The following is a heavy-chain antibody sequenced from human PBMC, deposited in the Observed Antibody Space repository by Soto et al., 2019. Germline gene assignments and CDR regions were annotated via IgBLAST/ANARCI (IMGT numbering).Heavy chain of an antibody. CDR2: SKDKANSDTT. CDR1: GFTFSDHY. J-gene: IGHJ4*02. V-gene: IGHV3-72*01. CDR3: ARRPQCTSSTCYIDS. D-gene: IGHD2-2*02. Sequence: EVQLVESGGGLVQPGGSLRLSCAASGFTFSDHYMDWVRQAPGKGLEWLGRSKDKANSDTTQYAASVKDRFIISRDDSTNSLYLQMSSLNTEDTAVYYCARRPQCTSSTCYIDSWGQGTLVTVSS.